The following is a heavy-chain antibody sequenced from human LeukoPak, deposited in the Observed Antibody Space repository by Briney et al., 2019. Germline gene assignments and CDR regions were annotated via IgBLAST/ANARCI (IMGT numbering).Heavy chain of an antibody. D-gene: IGHD3-22*01. V-gene: IGHV3-30*04. Sequence: GGSLRLSCAASGFTFSSYAMHWVRQAPGKGLEWVTIISYDGSNKYYADSVKGRFTISRDNAKNSLYLQMNSLRAEDTAVYYCARDFHRRYYDSSGYNAFDIWGQGTMVTVSS. CDR2: ISYDGSNK. J-gene: IGHJ3*02. CDR3: ARDFHRRYYDSSGYNAFDI. CDR1: GFTFSSYA.